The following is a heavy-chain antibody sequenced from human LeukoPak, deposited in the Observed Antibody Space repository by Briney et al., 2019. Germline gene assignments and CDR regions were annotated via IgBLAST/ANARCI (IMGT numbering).Heavy chain of an antibody. CDR1: GFTFSSYG. Sequence: GGSLRLSCAASGFTFSSYGMHWVRQAPGKGLEWVAFIRYDGSNKYYADSVKGRFTISRDNSKNTLYLQMNSLRAEDTAVYYCAKEAQYAQYFDYWGQGTLVTVSS. CDR2: IRYDGSNK. CDR3: AKEAQYAQYFDY. J-gene: IGHJ4*02. D-gene: IGHD4-11*01. V-gene: IGHV3-30*02.